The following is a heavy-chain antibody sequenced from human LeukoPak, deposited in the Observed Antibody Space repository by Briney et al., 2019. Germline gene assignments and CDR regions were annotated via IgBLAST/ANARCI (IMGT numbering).Heavy chain of an antibody. J-gene: IGHJ3*02. CDR3: ARGLGAFDI. CDR2: INHSGST. V-gene: IGHV4-34*01. D-gene: IGHD3-16*01. Sequence: PSETLSLTCAVYGGSFSGYYWSWIRQPPGKGLEWTGEINHSGSTNYNPSLKSRVTISVDTSKNQFSLKLSSVTAADTAVYYCARGLGAFDIWGQGTMVTVSS. CDR1: GGSFSGYY.